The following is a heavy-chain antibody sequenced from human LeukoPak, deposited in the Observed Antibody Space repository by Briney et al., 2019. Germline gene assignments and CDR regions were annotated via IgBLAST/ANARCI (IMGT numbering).Heavy chain of an antibody. CDR3: ARHYSGYSYGYPFDY. Sequence: SETLSLTCTVSGGSISSSSYYWGWIRQPPGKGLEWIGSIYYSGSTYYNPPLKSRVTISVDTSKNQFSLKLSSVTAADTAVYYCARHYSGYSYGYPFDYWGQGTLVTVSS. D-gene: IGHD5-18*01. CDR2: IYYSGST. J-gene: IGHJ4*02. CDR1: GGSISSSSYY. V-gene: IGHV4-39*01.